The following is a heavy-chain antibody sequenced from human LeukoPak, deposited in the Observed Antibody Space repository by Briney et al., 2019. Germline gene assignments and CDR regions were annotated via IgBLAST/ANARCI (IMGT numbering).Heavy chain of an antibody. D-gene: IGHD1-1*01. CDR3: ARDSDPQGTGWFDP. CDR1: GFTFSSYA. J-gene: IGHJ5*02. Sequence: GRSLRLSCAASGFTFSSYAMHWVRQAPGKGLEWVSSISSSSSYIYYADSVKGRFTISRDNAKNSLYLQMNSLRAEDTAVYYCARDSDPQGTGWFDPWGQGTLVTVSS. CDR2: ISSSSSYI. V-gene: IGHV3-21*01.